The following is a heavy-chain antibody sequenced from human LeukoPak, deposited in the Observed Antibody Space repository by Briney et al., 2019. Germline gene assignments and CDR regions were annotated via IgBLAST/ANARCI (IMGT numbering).Heavy chain of an antibody. J-gene: IGHJ5*02. CDR3: ARGGSSSWYVVSTRWFDP. CDR1: GGSFSGYY. Sequence: KASETLSLTCAAYGGSFSGYYWSWIRQPPGKGLEWIGEINHSGSTNYNPSLKSRVTISVDTSKNQLSLKLSSVTAADTAVYYCARGGSSSWYVVSTRWFDPWGQGTLVTVSS. V-gene: IGHV4-34*01. CDR2: INHSGST. D-gene: IGHD6-13*01.